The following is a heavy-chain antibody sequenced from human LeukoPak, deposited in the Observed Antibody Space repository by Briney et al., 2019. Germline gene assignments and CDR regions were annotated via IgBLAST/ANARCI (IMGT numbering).Heavy chain of an antibody. D-gene: IGHD3-16*02. Sequence: PGGSLRLSCAASGFTFSSYTVNWVRQAPGKGLEWVSSISSSNTYIYYADSVKGRFTISRDNAKNSLYLQMSSLRAEDTAVYYCARGLRLSFGAFDIWGQGTMVTVSS. CDR1: GFTFSSYT. J-gene: IGHJ3*02. CDR2: ISSSNTYI. V-gene: IGHV3-21*01. CDR3: ARGLRLSFGAFDI.